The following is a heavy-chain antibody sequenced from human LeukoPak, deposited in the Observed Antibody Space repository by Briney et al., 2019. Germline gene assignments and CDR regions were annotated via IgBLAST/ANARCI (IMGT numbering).Heavy chain of an antibody. D-gene: IGHD2-2*01. Sequence: SVKVSCKTSGGTFTSDAISWVRRAPGQGLEWMGGIIHIFDSPNYAQKFQDRLTITTDEPTTTAYMELSSLTSDDTAVYYCAVGIVPAAHLDHWGQGTLVTVSS. CDR1: GGTFTSDA. J-gene: IGHJ4*02. CDR2: IIHIFDSP. V-gene: IGHV1-69*05. CDR3: AVGIVPAAHLDH.